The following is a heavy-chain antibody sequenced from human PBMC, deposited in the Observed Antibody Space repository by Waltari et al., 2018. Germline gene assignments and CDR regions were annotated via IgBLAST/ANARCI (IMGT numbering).Heavy chain of an antibody. CDR2: IHISGGT. V-gene: IGHV4-61*02. Sequence: QVHLQESGPGLVRPSQTLSLTCNVSGASISSGTYYWNWIRQPAGKGPEWIGRIHISGGTNDRPALKSRVTISVDTSNNQFSLKLTSVTAADTAVYYCARGIAKGGYGAVDYWGQGRLVTVSS. CDR3: ARGIAKGGYGAVDY. J-gene: IGHJ4*02. CDR1: GASISSGTYY. D-gene: IGHD5-18*01.